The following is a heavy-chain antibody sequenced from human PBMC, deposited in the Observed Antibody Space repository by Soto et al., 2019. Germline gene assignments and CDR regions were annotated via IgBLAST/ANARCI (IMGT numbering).Heavy chain of an antibody. CDR2: IKVDSGYT. J-gene: IGHJ5*02. CDR1: GYPFIKYG. CDR3: ATSYDTGFDH. D-gene: IGHD3-9*01. Sequence: QLQLVQPAAEVKKPGASVRVSCKAYGYPFIKYGISWIRQAPEQGLEWMGWIKVDSGYTNYAQKFQGRVTMTADTSSYTAFMELRSLRLDDTAVYFCATSYDTGFDHWGQGTLVSVSS. V-gene: IGHV1-18*04.